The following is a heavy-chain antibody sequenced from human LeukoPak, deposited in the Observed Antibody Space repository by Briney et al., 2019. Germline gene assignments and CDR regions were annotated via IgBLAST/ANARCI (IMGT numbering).Heavy chain of an antibody. Sequence: ASVKVSCKASGYTFTSYGISWVRQAPGQGIEWMGWISAYNGNTNYAQKLQGRVTMTTDTSTSTAYMELRSLRSDDTAVYYCARDRVGAHPFDYWGQGTLVTVSS. CDR3: ARDRVGAHPFDY. V-gene: IGHV1-18*01. CDR1: GYTFTSYG. CDR2: ISAYNGNT. J-gene: IGHJ4*02. D-gene: IGHD1-26*01.